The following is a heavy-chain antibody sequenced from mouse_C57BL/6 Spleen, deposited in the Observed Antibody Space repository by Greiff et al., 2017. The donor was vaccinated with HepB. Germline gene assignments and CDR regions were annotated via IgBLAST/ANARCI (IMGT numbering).Heavy chain of an antibody. J-gene: IGHJ4*01. V-gene: IGHV1-52*01. D-gene: IGHD1-1*01. CDR1: GYTFTSYW. CDR3: ARSVATPRAMDY. CDR2: IDPSDSET. Sequence: VKLQQPGAELVRPGSSVKLSCKASGYTFTSYWMHWVKQRPIQGLEWIGNIDPSDSETHYNQKFKDKATLTVDKSSSTAYMKLSSLTSEDSAVYYCARSVATPRAMDYWGQGTSVTVSS.